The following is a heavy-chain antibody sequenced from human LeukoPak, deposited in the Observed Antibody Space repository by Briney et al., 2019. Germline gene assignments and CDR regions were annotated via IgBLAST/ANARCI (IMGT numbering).Heavy chain of an antibody. CDR1: GGSISSGDYY. CDR3: ARKSSSSGGLDYYYYYMDV. D-gene: IGHD6-6*01. J-gene: IGHJ6*03. CDR2: IYYSGST. V-gene: IGHV4-30-4*08. Sequence: PSQTLSLTCTVCGGSISSGDYYWSWIRQPPGKGLEWIGYIYYSGSTYYNPSLKSRVTISVDTSKNQFSLKLSSVTAADTAVYYCARKSSSSGGLDYYYYYMDVWGKGTTVTVSS.